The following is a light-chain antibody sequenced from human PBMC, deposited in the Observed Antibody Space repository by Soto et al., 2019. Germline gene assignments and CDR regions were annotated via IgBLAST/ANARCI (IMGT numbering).Light chain of an antibody. CDR1: QSVDTY. CDR3: QQCDNWPT. Sequence: EIVLTQSPATLSLSPGERATLSCRASQSVDTYLAWYQQKPGQAPSLLIYDASKRATGIPARFSGSGSGTDFTLTSSSLEPEDFSVYYCQQCDNWPTFGQGTRLEIK. J-gene: IGKJ5*01. CDR2: DAS. V-gene: IGKV3-11*01.